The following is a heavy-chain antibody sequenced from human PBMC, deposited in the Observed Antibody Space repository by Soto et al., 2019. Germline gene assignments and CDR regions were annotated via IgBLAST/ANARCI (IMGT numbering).Heavy chain of an antibody. V-gene: IGHV3-48*02. Sequence: EVQLVESGGNLVQAGGSLRLSCAASGFSFIRYSMSLVRQAPGKGLEWVSYISNSGSVIHDADSVKGRFTISRDNAKNSLSLQMNSLRDEDTALYYCVRVYASNTFDLWGQGTVVTVSS. J-gene: IGHJ3*01. CDR1: GFSFIRYS. CDR2: ISNSGSVI. CDR3: VRVYASNTFDL. D-gene: IGHD2-2*01.